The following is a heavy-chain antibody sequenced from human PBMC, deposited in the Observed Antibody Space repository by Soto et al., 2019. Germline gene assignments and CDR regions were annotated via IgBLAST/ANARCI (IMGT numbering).Heavy chain of an antibody. V-gene: IGHV3-30-3*01. D-gene: IGHD5-18*01. CDR1: GFTFSSYG. CDR3: ARDMWIQLPRGMDV. CDR2: ISYDGSKK. J-gene: IGHJ6*02. Sequence: GGSLRLSCAASGFTFSSYGMYWVRQAPGKGLEWVAVISYDGSKKHYADSVKGRFTISRDNSKNTLYLQMNSLRAEDTAVYYCARDMWIQLPRGMDVWGQGTTVTVS.